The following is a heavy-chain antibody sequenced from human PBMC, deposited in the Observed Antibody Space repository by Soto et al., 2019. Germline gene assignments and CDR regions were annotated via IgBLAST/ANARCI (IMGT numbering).Heavy chain of an antibody. J-gene: IGHJ3*02. CDR1: GYTFTSYD. D-gene: IGHD5-18*01. V-gene: IGHV1-8*01. CDR3: ASTAMAMTDAFDI. CDR2: MNPNSGNT. Sequence: QVQLVQSGAEVKKPGASVKVSCKASGYTFTSYDINWVRQATGQGREWMGWMNPNSGNTGYAQKFQGRVTMTRNTSISTAYMELSSLRSEDTAVYYCASTAMAMTDAFDIWGQGTMDTVSS.